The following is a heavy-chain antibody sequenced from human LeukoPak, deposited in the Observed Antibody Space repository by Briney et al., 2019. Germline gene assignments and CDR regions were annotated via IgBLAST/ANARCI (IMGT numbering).Heavy chain of an antibody. CDR1: GFTFSSYN. CDR2: ITSSSTYI. CDR3: ARGLPQLLYGDYGPGYMDV. D-gene: IGHD4-17*01. V-gene: IGHV3-21*04. Sequence: TGGSLRLSCAASGFTFSSYNMNWVRQAPGKGLEWASSITSSSTYIYYADSVKGRFTISRDNARNSLYLQMNSLRVEDTAVYYCARGLPQLLYGDYGPGYMDVWGKGTTVTVSS. J-gene: IGHJ6*03.